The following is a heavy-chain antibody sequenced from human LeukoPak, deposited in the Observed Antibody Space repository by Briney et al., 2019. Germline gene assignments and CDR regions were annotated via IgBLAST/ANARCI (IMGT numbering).Heavy chain of an antibody. V-gene: IGHV4-59*08. D-gene: IGHD3-16*01. Sequence: SETLSLTCTVSGGSISSYYWSWIRQPPGKGLEWIGYTYYSGSTNYNPSLKSRVTISVDTSKNQFSLKLSSVTASDTAVYYCARHNDYYEEAFDIWGQATLVTVSS. CDR3: ARHNDYYEEAFDI. J-gene: IGHJ3*02. CDR2: TYYSGST. CDR1: GGSISSYY.